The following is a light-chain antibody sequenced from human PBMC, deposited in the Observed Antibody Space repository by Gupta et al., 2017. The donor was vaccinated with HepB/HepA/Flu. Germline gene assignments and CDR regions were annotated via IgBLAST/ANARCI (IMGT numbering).Light chain of an antibody. CDR2: LNSDGSF. J-gene: IGLJ2*01. CDR3: QTWGTAIL. CDR1: SGHSSYA. Sequence: QVVLTQSPPASASLGASVRLTCTLSSGHSSYAIAWHQQQPQKGPRYLMRLNSDGSFNKGDAIPDRFSGSSSGAERYLTISSLQSEDEADYYCQTWGTAILFGGGTKLTVL. V-gene: IGLV4-69*01.